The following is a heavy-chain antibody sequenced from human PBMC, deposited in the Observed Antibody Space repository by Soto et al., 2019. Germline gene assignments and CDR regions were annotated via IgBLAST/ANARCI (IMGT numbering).Heavy chain of an antibody. CDR3: ASPQQWLGQRGDFDY. Sequence: EVQLVESGGGLGQPWGSLRISCAASGFTFRSYWMSLVRQAPGKGLEGVANIRQDGSDKYYVDSVKGRFTISRDNSKNSLYLKMNSLRAEDTAIYYCASPQQWLGQRGDFDYWGQGTLVTVSS. J-gene: IGHJ4*02. V-gene: IGHV3-7*05. CDR1: GFTFRSYW. CDR2: IRQDGSDK. D-gene: IGHD6-19*01.